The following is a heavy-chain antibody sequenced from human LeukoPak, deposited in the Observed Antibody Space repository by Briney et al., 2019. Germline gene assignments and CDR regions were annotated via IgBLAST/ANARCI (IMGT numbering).Heavy chain of an antibody. CDR2: IYYSAAP. CDR3: AKSIDSSILYFDY. Sequence: PSETLSLTCTVSGGSISSATYYCGWIRQPPGKGLEWIGTIYYSAAPHYNPSLKSRVTISVDTSENQFSLRLSSVTAADTAVYYCAKSIDSSILYFDYWDQGTLVTVSP. V-gene: IGHV4-39*01. CDR1: GGSISSATYY. D-gene: IGHD6-13*01. J-gene: IGHJ4*02.